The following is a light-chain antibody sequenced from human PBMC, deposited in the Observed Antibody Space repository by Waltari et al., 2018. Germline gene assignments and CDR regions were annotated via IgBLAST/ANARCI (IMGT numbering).Light chain of an antibody. Sequence: EMVLTQSPGTLSLSPGERATLSCRASQSVSSTYLAWYQQQPGQAPRLLIYGASTRATGIPDRFSGSASGTDFTLTISRLEPEDFAVYFCQQYGSSPPLTFGQGTRLEIK. J-gene: IGKJ5*01. CDR3: QQYGSSPPLT. CDR1: QSVSSTY. CDR2: GAS. V-gene: IGKV3-20*01.